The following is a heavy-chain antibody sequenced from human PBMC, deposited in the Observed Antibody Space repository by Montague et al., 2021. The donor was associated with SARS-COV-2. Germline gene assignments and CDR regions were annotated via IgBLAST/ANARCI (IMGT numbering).Heavy chain of an antibody. D-gene: IGHD2-2*01. CDR3: TREGYQVLWSDLYYDGLDV. CDR2: SNHSGST. V-gene: IGHV4-34*01. CDR1: GGSISGYY. Sequence: SETLSLTCTVYGGSISGYYCSWIRQPPGKGQEWMGESNHSGSTNYNSSLKSRVTITVDTSKNQFSLKLSLVTAADTAVYYCTREGYQVLWSDLYYDGLDVWGRGTTVTVSS. J-gene: IGHJ6*02.